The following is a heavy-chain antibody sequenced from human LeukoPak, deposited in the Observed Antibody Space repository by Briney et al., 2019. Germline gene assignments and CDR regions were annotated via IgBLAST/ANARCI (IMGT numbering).Heavy chain of an antibody. CDR2: IYPSDSDT. CDR3: ARRRYYDSSGYYFNYFDY. J-gene: IGHJ4*02. V-gene: IGHV5-51*01. CDR1: GYSFTSYW. D-gene: IGHD3-22*01. Sequence: GESLKISCKGSGYSFTSYWIGWVRQMPGKGLEWMGIIYPSDSDTRYSPSFQGQVTISADKSITTAYLQWSSLKASDTAMYYCARRRYYDSSGYYFNYFDYWGQGTLVTVSS.